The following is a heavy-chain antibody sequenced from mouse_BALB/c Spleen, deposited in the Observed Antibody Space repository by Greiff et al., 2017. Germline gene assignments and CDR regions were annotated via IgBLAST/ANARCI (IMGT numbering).Heavy chain of an antibody. CDR3: AREATRGAMDY. CDR1: GFTFSSYA. J-gene: IGHJ4*01. CDR2: ISSGGSYT. Sequence: DVHLVESGGGLVKPGGSLKLSCAASGFTFSSYAMSWVRQSPEKRLEWVAEISSGGSYTYYPDTVTGRFTISRDNAKNTLYLEMSSLRSEDTAMYYCAREATRGAMDYWGQGTSVTVSS. V-gene: IGHV5-9-4*01.